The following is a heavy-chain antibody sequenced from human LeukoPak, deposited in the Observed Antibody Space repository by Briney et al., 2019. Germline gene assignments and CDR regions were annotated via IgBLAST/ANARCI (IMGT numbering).Heavy chain of an antibody. Sequence: RGSLRLSCAASGFTFSNYWMHWVRQAPGKGLVWVSRIKSDGRSISYADSVKGRFTISRDNAKNTLYLQMNNLRAEDTALYYCGGGDSSGSPDYWGQGTLVTVSS. CDR2: IKSDGRSI. CDR1: GFTFSNYW. D-gene: IGHD3-22*01. CDR3: GGGDSSGSPDY. J-gene: IGHJ4*02. V-gene: IGHV3-74*01.